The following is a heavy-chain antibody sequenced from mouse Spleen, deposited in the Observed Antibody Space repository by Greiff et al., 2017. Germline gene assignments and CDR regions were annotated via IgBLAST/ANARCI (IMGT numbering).Heavy chain of an antibody. J-gene: IGHJ3*01. Sequence: VQLQQSGAELARPGASVKMSCKASGYTFTSYTMHWVKQRPGQGLEWIGYINPSSGYTNYNQKFKDKATLTADKSSSTAYMQLSSLTSEDSAVYYCARDHYYGYGFAYWGQGTLVTVSA. CDR3: ARDHYYGYGFAY. V-gene: IGHV1-4*01. CDR1: GYTFTSYT. D-gene: IGHD1-2*01. CDR2: INPSSGYT.